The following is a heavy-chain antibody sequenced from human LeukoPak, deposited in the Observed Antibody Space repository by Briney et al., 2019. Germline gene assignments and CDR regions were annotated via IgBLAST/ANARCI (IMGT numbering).Heavy chain of an antibody. CDR2: IWYDGSDK. V-gene: IGHV3-33*01. CDR3: ARVSCTGGSCKPYSYYDMDV. CDR1: GFTFSFSTYG. J-gene: IGHJ6*02. Sequence: GRSLRLSCAASGFTFSFSTYGMHWVRQAPGKGLEWVAIIWYDGSDKYYADSVKGRFTISRDNSKNTLYLQMNSLRAEDTAVYYCARVSCTGGSCKPYSYYDMDVWGQGTTVTVSS. D-gene: IGHD2-15*01.